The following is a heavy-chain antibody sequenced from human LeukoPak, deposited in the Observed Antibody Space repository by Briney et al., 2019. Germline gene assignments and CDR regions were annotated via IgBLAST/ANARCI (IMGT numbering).Heavy chain of an antibody. CDR2: IKEDGSET. J-gene: IGHJ4*02. Sequence: GGSLRLSCTVSAITFSNSWMSWVRQAPGKGLEWVANIKEDGSETNYVDSVKGRFTISRDNAKNSLFLQMNSLRGEDAAIYYCARHLAGDSLYRHFDYWGQGTLVTVSS. CDR3: ARHLAGDSLYRHFDY. CDR1: AITFSNSW. D-gene: IGHD5/OR15-5a*01. V-gene: IGHV3-7*04.